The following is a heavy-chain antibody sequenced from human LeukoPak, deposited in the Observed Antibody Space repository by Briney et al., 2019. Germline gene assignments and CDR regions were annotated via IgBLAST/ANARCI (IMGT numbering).Heavy chain of an antibody. V-gene: IGHV4-59*01. CDR1: GDSIRTYH. Sequence: PSETLSLTCTVSGDSIRTYHWNWIRQSPGKGLEWIGSAHYSGSGNHNPALKSRLTISVYTSKNQVSLKLSSITAADTAVYYCARDEINYGSGSYFDFWGQGTLVTDSS. J-gene: IGHJ4*02. D-gene: IGHD3-10*01. CDR3: ARDEINYGSGSYFDF. CDR2: AHYSGSG.